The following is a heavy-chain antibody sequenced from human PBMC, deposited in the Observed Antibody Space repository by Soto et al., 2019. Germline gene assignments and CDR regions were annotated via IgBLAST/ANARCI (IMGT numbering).Heavy chain of an antibody. CDR3: ARDNIVGANWFDP. CDR1: GGSISSYY. V-gene: IGHV4-59*01. Sequence: SETLSLTCTVSGGSISSYYWSWIRRPPGKGLEWIGYIYYSGSTNYNPSLKSRVTISVDTSKNQFSLKLSSVTAADTAVYYCARDNIVGANWFDPWGQGTLVTVSS. CDR2: IYYSGST. D-gene: IGHD1-26*01. J-gene: IGHJ5*02.